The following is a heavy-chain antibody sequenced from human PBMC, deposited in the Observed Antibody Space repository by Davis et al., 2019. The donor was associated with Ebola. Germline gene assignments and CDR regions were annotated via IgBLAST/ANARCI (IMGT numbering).Heavy chain of an antibody. D-gene: IGHD6-13*01. Sequence: GESLKISCAASGFTVSSNYMRWVRQAPGKGLEWVAVISYDGSDKYYADSVKGRFTISRDNSKNTLYLQMNSLRVEDTAVYYCAKDEGDYSSSWLVYYYYGMDVWGQGTTVTVSS. CDR2: ISYDGSDK. J-gene: IGHJ6*02. CDR3: AKDEGDYSSSWLVYYYYGMDV. CDR1: GFTVSSNY. V-gene: IGHV3-30*18.